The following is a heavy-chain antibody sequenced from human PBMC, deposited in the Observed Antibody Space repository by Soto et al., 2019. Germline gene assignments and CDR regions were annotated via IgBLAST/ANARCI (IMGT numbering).Heavy chain of an antibody. J-gene: IGHJ6*02. CDR3: ATGDIVVRGEGGMDV. CDR1: GYTLTELS. CDR2: FDPEDGET. V-gene: IGHV1-24*01. Sequence: QVQLVQSGAEVKKPGASVKVSCKVSGYTLTELSMHWVRQAPGKGLEWMGGFDPEDGETIYAQKFQGRVTMXEDRSXXTAYMELSSLRSEDTAVYYCATGDIVVRGEGGMDVWGQGTTVTVSS. D-gene: IGHD2-21*01.